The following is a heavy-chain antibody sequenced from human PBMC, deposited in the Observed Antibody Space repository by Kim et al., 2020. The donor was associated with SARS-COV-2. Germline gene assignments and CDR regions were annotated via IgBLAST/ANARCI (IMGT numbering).Heavy chain of an antibody. J-gene: IGHJ4*02. CDR3: AREEYYGSGSYYSKMAFDY. CDR2: ISSSSSYI. V-gene: IGHV3-21*01. D-gene: IGHD3-10*01. Sequence: GGSLRLSCAASGFTFSSYSMNWVRQAPGKGLEWVSSISSSSSYIYYADSVKGRFTISRDNAKNSLYLQMNSLRAEDTAVYYCAREEYYGSGSYYSKMAFDYWGQGTLVTVSS. CDR1: GFTFSSYS.